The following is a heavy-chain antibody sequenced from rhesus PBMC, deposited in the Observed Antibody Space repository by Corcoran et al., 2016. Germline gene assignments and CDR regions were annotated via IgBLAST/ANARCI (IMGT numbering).Heavy chain of an antibody. Sequence: EVQLVESGGGLVQPGGSLRLSCAASGFTFSSYWMYWVRQAPGKGLELVSRISSDGTGTSYADSVEGRFTISRENAKNSLYLQMNSLRAEDTAVYYCAREGTGTYFDYWGQGVLVTVSS. CDR3: AREGTGTYFDY. V-gene: IGHV3-119*01. CDR1: GFTFSSYW. J-gene: IGHJ4*01. D-gene: IGHD1-7*02. CDR2: ISSDGTGT.